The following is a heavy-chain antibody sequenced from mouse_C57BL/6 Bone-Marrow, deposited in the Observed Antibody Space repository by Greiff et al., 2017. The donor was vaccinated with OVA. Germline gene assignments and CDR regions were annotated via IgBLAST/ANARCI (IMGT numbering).Heavy chain of an antibody. CDR1: GFSLTSYA. D-gene: IGHD2-2*01. CDR2: IWTGRGT. J-gene: IGHJ4*01. V-gene: IGHV2-9-1*01. Sequence: QVQLKESGPGLVAPSQSLSITCTVSGFSLTSYAISWVRQPPGKGLEWLGVIWTGRGTNYNSAHKSRLSISKANAKIQVFLKMNSRQTDDTARYYCASMVTPYAMDYWGQGTSVTVSS. CDR3: ASMVTPYAMDY.